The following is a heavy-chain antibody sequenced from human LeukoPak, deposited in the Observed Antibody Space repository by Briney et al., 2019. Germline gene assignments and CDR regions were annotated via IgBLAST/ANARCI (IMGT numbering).Heavy chain of an antibody. D-gene: IGHD3-10*01. CDR3: ARAGGYYYGSGSSRPPNWFDP. J-gene: IGHJ5*02. V-gene: IGHV3-7*01. Sequence: GGSLRLSCAASGFTFSSYWMSWVRQAPGKGLEWVANIKQDGSEKYYVDSVKGRFTISRDNAKNSLYLQMNSLRAEDTAVYYCARAGGYYYGSGSSRPPNWFDPWGQGTLVTVSS. CDR1: GFTFSSYW. CDR2: IKQDGSEK.